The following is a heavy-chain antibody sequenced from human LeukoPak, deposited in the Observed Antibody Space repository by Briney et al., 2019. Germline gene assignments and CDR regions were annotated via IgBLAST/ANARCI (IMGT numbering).Heavy chain of an antibody. CDR2: INAGNGNT. D-gene: IGHD2-2*01. V-gene: IGHV1-3*01. Sequence: GASVKVSCKASGYTFTSYAMHWVRQAPGQRLEWMGWINAGNGNTKYSQKFQGRVTITRDTSASTAYMELSSLRSEDTAVYYCARDILVVVPAAISLANRDGYYYGMDVWGQGTTVTVSS. J-gene: IGHJ6*02. CDR1: GYTFTSYA. CDR3: ARDILVVVPAAISLANRDGYYYGMDV.